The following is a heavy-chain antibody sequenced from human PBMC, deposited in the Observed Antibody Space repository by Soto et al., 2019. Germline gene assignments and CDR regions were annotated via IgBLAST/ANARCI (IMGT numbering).Heavy chain of an antibody. CDR3: AKSEGRVAGLIDY. CDR1: GFTFSSYG. CDR2: ISYDGSNK. D-gene: IGHD2-15*01. V-gene: IGHV3-30*18. J-gene: IGHJ4*02. Sequence: QVQLVESGGGVVQPGRSLRLSCAASGFTFSSYGMHWVRQAPGKGLEWVAVISYDGSNKYYADSVKGRFTISRDNSKNTLYLQMNSLRAEDTAVYYCAKSEGRVAGLIDYRGQGTLVTVSS.